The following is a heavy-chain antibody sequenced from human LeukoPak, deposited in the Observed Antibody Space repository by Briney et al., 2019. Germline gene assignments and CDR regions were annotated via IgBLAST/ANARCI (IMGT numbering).Heavy chain of an antibody. J-gene: IGHJ5*02. CDR1: GGSFNNYY. Sequence: PSETLSLTCTVSGGSFNNYYWHWIRQPPGKTLDWIGYIYYTGSTNYNPSLKSRVTISVQTSKNQFSLSLSSVTAADTAVYYCARDIKVINPNNWLDPWGQGTLVTVSS. V-gene: IGHV4-59*12. CDR3: ARDIKVINPNNWLDP. D-gene: IGHD2-21*01. CDR2: IYYTGST.